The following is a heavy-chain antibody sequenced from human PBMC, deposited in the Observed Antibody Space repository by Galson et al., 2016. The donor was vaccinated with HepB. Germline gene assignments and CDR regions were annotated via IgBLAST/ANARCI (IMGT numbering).Heavy chain of an antibody. V-gene: IGHV4-39*01. CDR2: PYRGDT. Sequence: SETLSLTCTVPDGFIRSSSFSWGWIRLPPGKGMEWIGTPYRGDTYYNPSLAGRLTISADMPTDLLSLKLTSLTAADTAVYYCARAGLLTKASFDCWGQGTLVAVSS. CDR3: ARAGLLTKASFDC. J-gene: IGHJ4*02. CDR1: DGFIRSSSFS. D-gene: IGHD4-11*01.